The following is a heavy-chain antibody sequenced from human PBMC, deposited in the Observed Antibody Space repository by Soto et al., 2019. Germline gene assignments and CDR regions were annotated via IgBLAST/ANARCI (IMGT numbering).Heavy chain of an antibody. CDR3: ATXPWGLVVPASPPNAFDV. Sequence: PGESLKISCKASGYSFSIYWIAWVRQMPGKGLEWMGIIYPGDSDTRYSPSFQGQVTISVDKSISTAYLQWSSLEASDSGIYYCATXPWGLVVPASPPNAFDVWGQGTRVTVSS. CDR2: IYPGDSDT. D-gene: IGHD2-2*01. J-gene: IGHJ3*01. V-gene: IGHV5-51*01. CDR1: GYSFSIYW.